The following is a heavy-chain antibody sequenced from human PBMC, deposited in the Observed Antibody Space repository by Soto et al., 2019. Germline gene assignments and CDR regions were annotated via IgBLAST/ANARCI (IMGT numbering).Heavy chain of an antibody. CDR1: GYSFTSYW. CDR2: IDPSDSYT. CDR3: ARFTIFPPSGMDV. Sequence: AESLKISCKGYGYSFTSYWISRVRQMPGKGLEWMGRIDPSDSYTNYSPSFQGHVTISADKSISTAYLQWSSLKASDTAMYYCARFTIFPPSGMDVWGQGTTVTVSS. V-gene: IGHV5-10-1*01. J-gene: IGHJ6*02. D-gene: IGHD3-9*01.